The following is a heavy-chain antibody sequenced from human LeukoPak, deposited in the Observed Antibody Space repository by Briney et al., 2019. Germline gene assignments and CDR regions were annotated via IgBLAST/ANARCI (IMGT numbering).Heavy chain of an antibody. V-gene: IGHV3-74*01. CDR1: GFTFSSYW. J-gene: IGHJ5*02. D-gene: IGHD5-12*01. CDR2: IKGDGSST. CDR3: AKGGYSGYDPFDP. Sequence: GGSLRLSCAASGFTFSSYWMHWVRQAPGKGLVWVSRIKGDGSSTSYADSVKGRLTISRDNAKNTLYLQMNSLRAEDTAVYYCAKGGYSGYDPFDPWGQGTLVTVSS.